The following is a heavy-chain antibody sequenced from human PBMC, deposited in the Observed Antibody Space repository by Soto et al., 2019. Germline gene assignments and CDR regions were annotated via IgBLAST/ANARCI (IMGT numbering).Heavy chain of an antibody. CDR1: GGSISSGGYS. V-gene: IGHV4-30-2*01. CDR2: IYHSGST. CDR3: ASDMVRGVGAFDI. D-gene: IGHD3-10*01. J-gene: IGHJ3*02. Sequence: QLQLQESGSGLVKPSQTLSLTCAVSGGSISSGGYSWSWIRQPPGKGLEWIGYIYHSGSTYYNPSLKSRVTISVDRSKNQCSLKLSSVTAADTAVYYCASDMVRGVGAFDIWGQGTMVTVSS.